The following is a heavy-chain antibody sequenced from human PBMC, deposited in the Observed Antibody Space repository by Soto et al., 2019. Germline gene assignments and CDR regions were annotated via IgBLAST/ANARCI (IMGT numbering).Heavy chain of an antibody. J-gene: IGHJ4*02. CDR2: INSDGSST. Sequence: GGSLRLSCAASGFTFSSYSMNWVRQAPGKGLVWVSRINSDGSSTNYADSVKGRFTISRDNAKNTLYLQMNSLRVEDTAVYYCARETGYSSGWRQDYWGQGTLVTVSS. D-gene: IGHD6-19*01. V-gene: IGHV3-74*01. CDR3: ARETGYSSGWRQDY. CDR1: GFTFSSYS.